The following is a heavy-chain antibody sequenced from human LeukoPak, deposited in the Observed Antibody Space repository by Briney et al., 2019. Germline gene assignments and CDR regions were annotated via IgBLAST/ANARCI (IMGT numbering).Heavy chain of an antibody. CDR2: IYPGDSDT. V-gene: IGHV5-51*01. CDR3: ARRGTAFDAFDI. CDR1: GYIFTNYW. D-gene: IGHD1-1*01. Sequence: GASLKISCEGSGYIFTNYWIGWVRRMPGKGLEWMGIIYPGDSDTRYSPSFQGQVPISADKSISTAYLQWSSLKASDTAMYYCARRGTAFDAFDIWGQGTMVSVSS. J-gene: IGHJ3*02.